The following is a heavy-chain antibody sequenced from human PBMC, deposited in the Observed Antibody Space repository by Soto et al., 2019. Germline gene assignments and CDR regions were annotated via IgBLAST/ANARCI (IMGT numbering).Heavy chain of an antibody. J-gene: IGHJ6*03. D-gene: IGHD3-10*01. CDR3: ARGMAYSSGSRHYYYYMDV. Sequence: VQLVQSGAEVKKPGASVKVSCKASGYTFTSYDINWVRQATGQGLEWMGWMNPNSGNTGYAQKFQGRVTMTRNTSISTAYMELSSLRSEDTAVYYCARGMAYSSGSRHYYYYMDVWGKGTTVTVSS. CDR1: GYTFTSYD. V-gene: IGHV1-8*01. CDR2: MNPNSGNT.